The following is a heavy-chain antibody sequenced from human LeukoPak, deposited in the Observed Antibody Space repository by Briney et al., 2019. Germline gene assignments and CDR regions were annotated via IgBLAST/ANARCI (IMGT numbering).Heavy chain of an antibody. CDR2: TYYKSKWYY. J-gene: IGHJ4*02. V-gene: IGHV6-1*01. CDR1: GDSVSSNSAT. D-gene: IGHD6-13*01. CDR3: ARSAAGTIDY. Sequence: SQTLSLTCAISGDSVSSNSATWNWIRQSPSRGLEWLGRTYYKSKWYYGYAVSVKSRITINPDTSKNQFSLHLNSVTPEDTAVYYCARSAAGTIDYWGQGTLVTVSS.